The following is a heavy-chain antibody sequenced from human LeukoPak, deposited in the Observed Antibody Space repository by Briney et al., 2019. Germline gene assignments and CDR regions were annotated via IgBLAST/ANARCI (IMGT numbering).Heavy chain of an antibody. CDR3: AKDHYGSGSYYSGGGLDY. J-gene: IGHJ4*02. V-gene: IGHV3-23*01. CDR1: GFTFSSYA. Sequence: GGSLRLSCAASGFTFSSYAMSWVRQAPGKGLEWVSAISGSGGATYYADSVKGRFTISRDNSENTLYLQVNSLRAGDTAVYYCAKDHYGSGSYYSGGGLDYWGQGILVTVSS. D-gene: IGHD3-10*01. CDR2: ISGSGGAT.